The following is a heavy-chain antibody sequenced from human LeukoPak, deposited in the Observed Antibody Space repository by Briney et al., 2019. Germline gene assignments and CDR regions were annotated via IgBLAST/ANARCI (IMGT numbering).Heavy chain of an antibody. V-gene: IGHV3-66*01. J-gene: IGHJ4*02. CDR3: ARGPSGWGSLDY. D-gene: IGHD7-27*01. Sequence: PGGSLRLSCAASGFTVNRNYMIWVRQAPGKGLECVSVIYSGGTTWYADSVKGRFTISRDNGKNTLYLEMSSLRAEDTAVYYCARGPSGWGSLDYWGQGTLVTVSS. CDR1: GFTVNRNY. CDR2: IYSGGTT.